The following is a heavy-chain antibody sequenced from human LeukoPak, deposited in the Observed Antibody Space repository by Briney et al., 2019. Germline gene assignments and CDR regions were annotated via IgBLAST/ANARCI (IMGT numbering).Heavy chain of an antibody. CDR1: GFTFSSYG. V-gene: IGHV3-23*01. Sequence: PGGSLRLSCAASGFTFSSYGMSWVRQAPGKGLEWVSSISGSGGSTYYADSVKGRFTISRDNSKNTLYLQMNSLRAEDTAVYYCARNYDSSGYYFYYFDYWGKGTMVTVSS. CDR3: ARNYDSSGYYFYYFDY. J-gene: IGHJ4*02. CDR2: ISGSGGST. D-gene: IGHD3-22*01.